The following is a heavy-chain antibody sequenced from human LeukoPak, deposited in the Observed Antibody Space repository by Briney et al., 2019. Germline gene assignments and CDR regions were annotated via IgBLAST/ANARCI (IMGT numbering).Heavy chain of an antibody. CDR2: ISGSGGST. CDR1: GFTFSSYA. CDR3: AKASAMIVVVSKHFDY. D-gene: IGHD3-22*01. J-gene: IGHJ4*02. V-gene: IGHV3-23*01. Sequence: QSGGSLRLSCAASGFTFSSYAMGWVRQAPGKGLEWVSAISGSGGSTYYADPVKGRFTISRDNSKNTLYLQMNSLRAEDTAVYYCAKASAMIVVVSKHFDYWGQGTLVTVSS.